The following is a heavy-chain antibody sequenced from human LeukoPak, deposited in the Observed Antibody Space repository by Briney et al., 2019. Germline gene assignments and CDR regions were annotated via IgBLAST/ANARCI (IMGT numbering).Heavy chain of an antibody. CDR2: IYYSGST. CDR3: ARHLGATSRPYYFDY. D-gene: IGHD1-26*01. V-gene: IGHV4-39*01. CDR1: GGSISSITSF. Sequence: SETLSLTCTVSGGSISSITSFWGWIRQPPGKGLEWIGSIYYSGSTYHNPSLESRVAISVDTSKNQFSLRLSPVTAADTAVYYCARHLGATSRPYYFDYWGQGTLVTVSS. J-gene: IGHJ4*02.